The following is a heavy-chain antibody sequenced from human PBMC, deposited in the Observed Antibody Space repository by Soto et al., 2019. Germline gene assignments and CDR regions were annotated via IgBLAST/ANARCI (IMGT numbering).Heavy chain of an antibody. V-gene: IGHV4-4*07. CDR1: GGSISSYY. Sequence: SETLSLTCTVSGGSISSYYWSWIRQPAGKGLEWIGRIYTSGSTNYNPSLKSRVTMSVDTSKNQFSLKLSSVTAADTAVYYCARDPVSSGWTNFDYWGQGTLVTV. J-gene: IGHJ4*02. CDR3: ARDPVSSGWTNFDY. CDR2: IYTSGST. D-gene: IGHD6-19*01.